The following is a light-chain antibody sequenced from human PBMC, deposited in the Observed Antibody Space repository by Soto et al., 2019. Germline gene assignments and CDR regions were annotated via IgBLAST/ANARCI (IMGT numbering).Light chain of an antibody. CDR1: QSVSSN. Sequence: EIVMTQSPATLSVSPGERVTLSCRASQSVSSNLAWYQQKHGQAPRLLIHGASTRATGVPAWFSGSGSGTDYTLTIGSLQFEDFAVYYCQQYNNWPPTFGQGTKVDIK. V-gene: IGKV3-15*01. CDR2: GAS. J-gene: IGKJ1*01. CDR3: QQYNNWPPT.